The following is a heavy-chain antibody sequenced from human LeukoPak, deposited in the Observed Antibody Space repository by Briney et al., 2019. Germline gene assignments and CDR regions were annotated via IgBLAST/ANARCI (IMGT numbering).Heavy chain of an antibody. V-gene: IGHV1-18*01. CDR3: ATAHGYDSSGYSEAYFDY. J-gene: IGHJ4*02. CDR1: GCTFTSYG. Sequence: ASVKVSCKASGCTFTSYGTSWVRQAPAQGLEWMEWISAYNGNTNYAQKPQGRVTITTDTSTSTAYMELRSLRSDDTAVYYCATAHGYDSSGYSEAYFDYWGQGTLVTVSS. CDR2: ISAYNGNT. D-gene: IGHD3-22*01.